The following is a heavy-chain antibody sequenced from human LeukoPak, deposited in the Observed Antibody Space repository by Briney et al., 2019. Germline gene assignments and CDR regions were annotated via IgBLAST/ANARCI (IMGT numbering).Heavy chain of an antibody. CDR1: GGSITSCCYY. Sequence: PSETLSLTCTVSGGSITSCCYYWGWIRQPPGKGLEWIENIYYSGRTYFNPSLRSRVTMSVDASKNQFSLKLTSVTAADTAVYYCARHGGRWLQLRSPDAFDIWGQGTMVTVSS. D-gene: IGHD5-24*01. CDR3: ARHGGRWLQLRSPDAFDI. J-gene: IGHJ3*02. CDR2: IYYSGRT. V-gene: IGHV4-39*01.